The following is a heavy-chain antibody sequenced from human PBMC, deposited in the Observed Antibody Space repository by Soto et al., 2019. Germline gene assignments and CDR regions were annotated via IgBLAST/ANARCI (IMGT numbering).Heavy chain of an antibody. CDR2: IIPILGTA. CDR3: ARGTRNSNSGRDV. J-gene: IGHJ6*04. CDR1: VGTFSSYA. D-gene: IGHD4-4*01. Sequence: QVQLVQSGAEVKKHGSSVKVSCKASVGTFSSYAISWVRQAPGQGLEWMGGIIPILGTANYAQKFQGRVTITADETTITDSMEHSSLRSEDTAVYYCARGTRNSNSGRDVWGKGTTVTISS. V-gene: IGHV1-69*12.